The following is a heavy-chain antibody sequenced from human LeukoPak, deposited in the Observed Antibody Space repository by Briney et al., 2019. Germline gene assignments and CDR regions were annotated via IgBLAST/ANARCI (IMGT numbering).Heavy chain of an antibody. CDR1: GGSISSYY. D-gene: IGHD6-13*01. J-gene: IGHJ6*03. Sequence: PSETLSLTCTVSGGSISSYYWSWIRQPPGKGLEWIGYIYYSGSTNYNPSLKSRVTISVDTSKNQFSLKLSSVTAADTAVYYCARAGGSSSWTSYYYYYMDVWGKGTTVTISS. CDR2: IYYSGST. V-gene: IGHV4-59*01. CDR3: ARAGGSSSWTSYYYYYMDV.